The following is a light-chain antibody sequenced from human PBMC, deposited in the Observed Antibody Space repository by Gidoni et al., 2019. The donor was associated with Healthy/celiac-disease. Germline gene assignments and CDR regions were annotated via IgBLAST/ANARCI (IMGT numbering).Light chain of an antibody. CDR2: EVS. Sequence: QSALTQPASVSGSPGQPSTISCTGTSSDVGSYNLVSWYQQHPGKAPKLMIYEVSKRPSGVSNRFSGSKSGNTASLTISGLQAEDEADYYCCSYAGSSTFHVVFGGGTKLTVL. V-gene: IGLV2-23*02. J-gene: IGLJ2*01. CDR3: CSYAGSSTFHVV. CDR1: SSDVGSYNL.